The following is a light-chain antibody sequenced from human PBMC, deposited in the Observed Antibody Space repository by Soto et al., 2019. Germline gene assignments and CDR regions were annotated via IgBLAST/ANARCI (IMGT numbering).Light chain of an antibody. CDR3: QKYGSSPKT. Sequence: EIVLTQAPGTLSLSPGERATLSCRASQSVSSSYLAWYQQKPGQAPRLLIYGASSRATGIPDRFSGSGSGTAFTLTISRLEPEDFAVYYCQKYGSSPKTFGQGTKVDIK. V-gene: IGKV3-20*01. J-gene: IGKJ1*01. CDR1: QSVSSSY. CDR2: GAS.